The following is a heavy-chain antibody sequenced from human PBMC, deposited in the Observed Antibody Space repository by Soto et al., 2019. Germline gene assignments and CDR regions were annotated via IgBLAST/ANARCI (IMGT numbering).Heavy chain of an antibody. V-gene: IGHV1-69*01. CDR1: GGAFSNFA. J-gene: IGHJ4*02. D-gene: IGHD3-10*01. CDR3: VRGGSGSRGEY. Sequence: QVQLVQSGAEMKKPGSSVKVSCKTSGGAFSNFAVSWVRQAPGQGLEWVGGITPILGTPSYAQKFQGRVTITGDVSTTSAYMEITSLKTEDTALYYCVRGGSGSRGEYWGQGTLFTVSS. CDR2: ITPILGTP.